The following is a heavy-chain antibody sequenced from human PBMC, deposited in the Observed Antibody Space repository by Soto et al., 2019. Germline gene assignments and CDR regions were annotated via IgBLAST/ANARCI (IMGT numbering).Heavy chain of an antibody. CDR1: GGSVSSGSYY. J-gene: IGHJ6*02. CDR3: AREASSSTRPPRYYYGMDV. Sequence: PSETLSLTCTVSGGSVSSGSYYCSWIRQPPGKGLEWIGYIYYSGSTNYNPSLKSRVTISVDMSKNQFPLKLSSVTAADTAVYYCAREASSSTRPPRYYYGMDVWGQGTTVTVSS. CDR2: IYYSGST. V-gene: IGHV4-61*01. D-gene: IGHD6-13*01.